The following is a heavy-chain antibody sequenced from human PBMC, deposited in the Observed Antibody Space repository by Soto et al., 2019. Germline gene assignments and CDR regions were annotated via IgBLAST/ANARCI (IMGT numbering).Heavy chain of an antibody. J-gene: IGHJ4*02. V-gene: IGHV4-59*01. CDR2: ISDNGST. CDR3: AKMRGNYFDY. CDR1: GSSISAYY. Sequence: XETLSLTCSVAGSSISAYYWSWIRRPPGKGLEWVGYISDNGSTNYNSSLKSRVIISLDTSKNQFSLQLSSVTAADTALYYCAKMRGNYFDYWGQGTLVTVSS.